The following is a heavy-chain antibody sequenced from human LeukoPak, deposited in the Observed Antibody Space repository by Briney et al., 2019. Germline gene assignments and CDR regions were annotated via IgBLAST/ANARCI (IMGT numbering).Heavy chain of an antibody. CDR3: ARDAWGGDYGWFDP. D-gene: IGHD4-17*01. V-gene: IGHV1-2*02. CDR2: INPSSGGT. J-gene: IGHJ5*02. CDR1: GYRFTGYY. Sequence: ASVKVSCKASGYRFTGYYIHWVRQAPGQGLEWMGWINPSSGGTNYAQKFQGRVTMTRDTSISTAYMELSRLRSDDTAVYYCARDAWGGDYGWFDPWGQGTLVTVSS.